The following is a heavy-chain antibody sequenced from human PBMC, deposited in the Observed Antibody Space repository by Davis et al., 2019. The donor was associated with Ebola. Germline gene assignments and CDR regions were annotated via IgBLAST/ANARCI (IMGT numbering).Heavy chain of an antibody. CDR2: INHSGST. CDR3: ARGRRVCSSTSCYSYYYYGMDV. D-gene: IGHD2-2*01. V-gene: IGHV4-4*02. Sequence: GSLRLSCAVSGGSISSSNWWSWIRQPPGKGLEWLGEINHSGSTNYNPSLKSRVTISVDTSKNQFSLKLSSVTAADTAVYYCARGRRVCSSTSCYSYYYYGMDVWGQGTTVTVSS. J-gene: IGHJ6*02. CDR1: GGSISSSNW.